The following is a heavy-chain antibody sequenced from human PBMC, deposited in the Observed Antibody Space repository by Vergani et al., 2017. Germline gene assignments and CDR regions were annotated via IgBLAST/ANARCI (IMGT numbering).Heavy chain of an antibody. J-gene: IGHJ5*02. CDR2: MYHSGST. CDR3: GRVADFYDLGSRLLDL. V-gene: IGHV4-59*01. CDR1: CGSMSGYY. Sequence: QVRLQESGPGLVKPSETLSLIFSVSCGSMSGYYWSLIRQPPGKELEWIGYMYHSGSTNYNPSLETRVTISGDTSKNQFSLKLNSVTAADTAVYYCGRVADFYDLGSRLLDLWGQGILVTVSS. D-gene: IGHD3-10*01.